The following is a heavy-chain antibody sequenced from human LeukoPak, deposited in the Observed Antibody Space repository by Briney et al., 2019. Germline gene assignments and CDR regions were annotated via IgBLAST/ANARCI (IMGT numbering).Heavy chain of an antibody. Sequence: SETPSLTCTVSGGSISSYYWSWIRQPPGKGLEWIGYIYYSGSTNYNPSLKSRVTISVDTSKNQFSLKLSSVTAADTAVYYCARIGDDSSGYLDYWGQGTLVTVSS. CDR1: GGSISSYY. CDR3: ARIGDDSSGYLDY. V-gene: IGHV4-59*01. CDR2: IYYSGST. D-gene: IGHD3-22*01. J-gene: IGHJ4*02.